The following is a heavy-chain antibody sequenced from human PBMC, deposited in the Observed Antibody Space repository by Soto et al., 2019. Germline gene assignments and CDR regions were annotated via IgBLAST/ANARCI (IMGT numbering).Heavy chain of an antibody. V-gene: IGHV4-39*01. D-gene: IGHD2-15*01. Sequence: QVQLQESGPGLVKPSETLSLTCIVSGGSISSGRYYWGWIRQPPGKGLEWIGSIYYSGSTYSNPSLKRRVTISVDTAKNQFSLRLISVTAADTAVYYCARHFDCSGGSCYSEYFAVGNWFDPWGQGTLVTVSS. CDR1: GGSISSGRYY. J-gene: IGHJ5*02. CDR2: IYYSGST. CDR3: ARHFDCSGGSCYSEYFAVGNWFDP.